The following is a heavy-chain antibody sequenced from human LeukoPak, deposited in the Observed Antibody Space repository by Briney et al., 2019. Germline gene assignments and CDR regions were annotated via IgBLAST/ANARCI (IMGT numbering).Heavy chain of an antibody. CDR2: INHSGST. CDR1: GFTFSDYS. CDR3: ARAAAAGNWFDP. D-gene: IGHD6-13*01. V-gene: IGHV4-34*01. J-gene: IGHJ5*02. Sequence: GSLRLSCAASGFTFSDYSMNWVRQPPGKGLEWIGEINHSGSTNYNPSLKSRVTISVDTSKNQFSLKLSSVTAADTAVYYCARAAAAGNWFDPWGQGTLVAVSS.